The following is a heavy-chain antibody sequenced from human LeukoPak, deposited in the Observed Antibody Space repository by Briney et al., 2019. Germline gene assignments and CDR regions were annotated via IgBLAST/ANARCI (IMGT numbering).Heavy chain of an antibody. Sequence: SETLSLTCTVSGDSISSSYYWGWIRQPPGKGLEWIGSLYSSGSTYYNPSLKSRVTISVDTSKNQFSLKLSSVTAADTAVYYCTTTTLIYGDYGPRGDYWGQGTLVTVSS. J-gene: IGHJ4*02. CDR1: GDSISSSYY. V-gene: IGHV4-38-2*02. CDR3: TTTTLIYGDYGPRGDY. CDR2: LYSSGST. D-gene: IGHD4-17*01.